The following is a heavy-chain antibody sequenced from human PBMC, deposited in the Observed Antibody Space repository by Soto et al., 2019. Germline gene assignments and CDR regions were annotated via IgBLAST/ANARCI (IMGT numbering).Heavy chain of an antibody. CDR3: VRGSQDSYPGSRIFDF. Sequence: PGGSLRLSCTASGFTFRNYAMSWVRQAPGKGLQWVSAISGNGGTTYYADSVKGRFTISRDNSKKILYLQMSNLRAEDSAVYYCVRGSQDSYPGSRIFDFWGRGTLVTVSS. V-gene: IGHV3-23*01. J-gene: IGHJ4*02. CDR2: ISGNGGTT. D-gene: IGHD3-10*01. CDR1: GFTFRNYA.